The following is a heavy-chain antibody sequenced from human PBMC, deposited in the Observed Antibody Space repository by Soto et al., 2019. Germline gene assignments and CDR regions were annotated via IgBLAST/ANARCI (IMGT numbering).Heavy chain of an antibody. V-gene: IGHV1-69*13. CDR1: GGTFSSYA. J-gene: IGHJ6*02. D-gene: IGHD4-4*01. CDR2: IIPIFGTA. Sequence: RASVKVSCKASGGTFSSYAISCVRRAPGQVLEWMGGIIPIFGTANYAQKFQGRVTITADESTSTAYMELSSLRSEDTAVYYCARSSHRRMATITQHYYYYGMDVWGQGTTVTVSS. CDR3: ARSSHRRMATITQHYYYYGMDV.